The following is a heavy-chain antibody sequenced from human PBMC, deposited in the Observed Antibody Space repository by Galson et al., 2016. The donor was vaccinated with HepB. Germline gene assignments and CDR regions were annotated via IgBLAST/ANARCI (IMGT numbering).Heavy chain of an antibody. D-gene: IGHD3-22*01. V-gene: IGHV3-7*03. CDR1: GFTFTSYW. CDR2: IKPDGSEK. CDR3: TGDGTLRPLGY. J-gene: IGHJ4*02. Sequence: SLRLSCAASGFTFTSYWMAWIRQAPGRGLEWVANIKPDGSEKYYVDSVEGRFTISRDNAKNSLYLQMNSLRAEDTALYYCTGDGTLRPLGYWGQGTLVTVSS.